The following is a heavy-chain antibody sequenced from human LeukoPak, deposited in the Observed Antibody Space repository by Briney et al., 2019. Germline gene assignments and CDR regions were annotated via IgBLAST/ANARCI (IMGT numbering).Heavy chain of an antibody. CDR2: FDPEDGET. CDR3: ATDPRYSGSYEDFDY. CDR1: GYTLTELS. D-gene: IGHD1-26*01. Sequence: ASVKVSCKVSGYTLTELSMHWVRQAPGKGLEWMGGFDPEDGETIYAQKFQGRVTMTEDTSTDTAYMELSSLRSEDTAVYYCATDPRYSGSYEDFDYWGQGTLATVSS. J-gene: IGHJ4*02. V-gene: IGHV1-24*01.